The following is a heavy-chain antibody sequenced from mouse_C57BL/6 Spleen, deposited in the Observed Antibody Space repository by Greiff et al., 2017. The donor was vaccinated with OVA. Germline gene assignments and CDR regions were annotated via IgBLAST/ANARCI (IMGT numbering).Heavy chain of an antibody. V-gene: IGHV5-17*01. CDR2: ISRGSSTI. Sequence: EVQGVESGGGLVKPGGSLKLSCAASGFTFSDYGMHWVRQAPEKGLEWVAYISRGSSTIYYADTVKGRFTISRDNAKNTLFLQMTSLRSEDTAMYYCARGDNYYAMDYWGQGTSVTVSS. D-gene: IGHD1-3*01. CDR1: GFTFSDYG. CDR3: ARGDNYYAMDY. J-gene: IGHJ4*01.